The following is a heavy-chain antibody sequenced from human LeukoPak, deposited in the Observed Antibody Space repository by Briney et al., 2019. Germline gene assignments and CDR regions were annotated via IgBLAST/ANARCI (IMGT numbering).Heavy chain of an antibody. CDR2: INPSGGST. D-gene: IGHD3-22*01. V-gene: IGHV1-46*01. CDR1: GYTFTSYY. J-gene: IGHJ3*02. CDR3: ARGVHKFYYDRSGYQPYAFDI. Sequence: PKASVKVSCKASGYTFTSYYMHWVRQAPGQGLEWMGIINPSGGSTSYAQKFQGRVTMTRDMSTSTVYMELSSLRSEDTAVYYCARGVHKFYYDRSGYQPYAFDIWGQGTMVTISS.